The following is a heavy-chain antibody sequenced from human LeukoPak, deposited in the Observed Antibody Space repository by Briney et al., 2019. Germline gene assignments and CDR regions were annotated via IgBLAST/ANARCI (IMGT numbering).Heavy chain of an antibody. V-gene: IGHV4-61*02. CDR2: IYTSGST. D-gene: IGHD6-19*01. CDR3: TRAVAVAPDNNCLDP. Sequence: PSETLSLTCTVSGGSISSGSYYWSWIRQPAGKGLEWIGRIYTSGSTNYNPSLKSRVTISVDTSKNQFSLKLSSLTSADTAVYFCTRAVAVAPDNNCLDPWGQGNLVTVSS. J-gene: IGHJ5*02. CDR1: GGSISSGSYY.